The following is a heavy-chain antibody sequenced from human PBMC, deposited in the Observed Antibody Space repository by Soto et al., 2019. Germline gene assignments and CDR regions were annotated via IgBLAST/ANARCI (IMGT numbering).Heavy chain of an antibody. CDR1: GFTFSSYG. V-gene: IGHV3-33*01. D-gene: IGHD2-21*02. Sequence: QVQLVESGGGVVQPGRSLRLSCAASGFTFSSYGIHWVRQAPGKGLEWVAVIWYDGDNKYYADSVKGRFTISRDNSKNXLXLRXNGIGAEDTAVYYCARAGTYCGGDCYCTTDAYFQHWGQGTLVTVSS. CDR2: IWYDGDNK. CDR3: ARAGTYCGGDCYCTTDAYFQH. J-gene: IGHJ1*01.